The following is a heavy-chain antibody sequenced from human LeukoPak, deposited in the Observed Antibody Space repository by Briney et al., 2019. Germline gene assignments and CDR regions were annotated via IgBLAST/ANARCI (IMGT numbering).Heavy chain of an antibody. V-gene: IGHV1-2*02. CDR3: ARDSRQQLVPTYYFDY. CDR1: GYTFTGYY. D-gene: IGHD6-13*01. CDR2: INPNSGGT. Sequence: ASVKVSCKASGYTFTGYYMHWVRQAPGQGLEWMGWINPNSGGTNYAQKFQGRVTMARDTSISTAYMELSRLRSDDTAVYYCARDSRQQLVPTYYFDYWGQGTLVTVSS. J-gene: IGHJ4*02.